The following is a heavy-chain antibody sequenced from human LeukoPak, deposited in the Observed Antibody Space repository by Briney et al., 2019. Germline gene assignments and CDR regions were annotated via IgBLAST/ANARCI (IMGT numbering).Heavy chain of an antibody. CDR2: IYYSGST. Sequence: PSETPSLTCTVSGGSVSSGGYYWRWIRQHPGKGLEWIGYIYYSGSTYYNPSLKSRVTISGDTSKNQFSLKLTSVTAADTAVYYCARGTDRSKIAYWGQGTLVTVSS. V-gene: IGHV4-31*03. CDR3: ARGTDRSKIAY. CDR1: GGSVSSGGYY. D-gene: IGHD3-22*01. J-gene: IGHJ4*02.